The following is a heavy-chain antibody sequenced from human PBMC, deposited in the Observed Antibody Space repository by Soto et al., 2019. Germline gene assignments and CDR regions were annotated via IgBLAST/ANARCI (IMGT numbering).Heavy chain of an antibody. V-gene: IGHV4-30-4*01. CDR3: ARGIVRGGFDI. J-gene: IGHJ3*02. Sequence: QVQLQEAGPGLVRPSQTLSLTCTVAGGSMSENDYYWSWIRQSPGQGLQWIGYIYDTWTTSYSPSLKSRVTMSAATARNQYAMKLSSLTAADTALDFCARGIVRGGFDIWGQGTLVTVSS. CDR2: IYDTWTT. CDR1: GGSMSENDYY. D-gene: IGHD3-10*02.